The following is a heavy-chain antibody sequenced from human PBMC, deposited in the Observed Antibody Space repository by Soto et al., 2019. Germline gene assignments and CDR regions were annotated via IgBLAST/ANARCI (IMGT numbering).Heavy chain of an antibody. V-gene: IGHV3-74*01. J-gene: IGHJ4*02. CDR3: ARGVRGGYYTDY. Sequence: EVQLVESGGGLVQPGGSLRLSCAASAFTFSNYWIHWVRQAPGKGLVWVSRINGDGSTTNYADSVKGRFTGSRDNAKNTLYLQMNSLRAEDTAVYYCARGVRGGYYTDYWGQGSLVTVSS. D-gene: IGHD3-3*01. CDR2: INGDGSTT. CDR1: AFTFSNYW.